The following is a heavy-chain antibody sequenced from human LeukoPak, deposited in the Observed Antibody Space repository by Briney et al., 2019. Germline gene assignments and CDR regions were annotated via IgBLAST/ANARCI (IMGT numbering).Heavy chain of an antibody. Sequence: SETLSLTCAVYGGSFSGYYWSWIRQPPGKGLEWIGEINHSGSTNYNPSLKSRVTISVDTSKNQFSLKLSSVTAADTAVYYCAREDRYCSGGTCYSWGQGTLVTVSS. D-gene: IGHD2-15*01. CDR1: GGSFSGYY. CDR3: AREDRYCSGGTCYS. CDR2: INHSGST. V-gene: IGHV4-34*01. J-gene: IGHJ4*02.